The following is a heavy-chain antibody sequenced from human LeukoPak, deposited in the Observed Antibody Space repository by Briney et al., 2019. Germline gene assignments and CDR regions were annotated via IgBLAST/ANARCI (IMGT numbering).Heavy chain of an antibody. CDR3: AKDLRGIAAPTGFDY. CDR2: IWYDGSNK. CDR1: GFTFSSYG. D-gene: IGHD6-6*01. Sequence: PGGSLRLSCAASGFTFSSYGMHWVRQAPGKGLEWVGVIWYDGSNKYYADSVKGRFTISRDNSKNTLYLQMNSLRAEDTAVYYCAKDLRGIAAPTGFDYWGQGTLVTVSS. V-gene: IGHV3-33*06. J-gene: IGHJ4*02.